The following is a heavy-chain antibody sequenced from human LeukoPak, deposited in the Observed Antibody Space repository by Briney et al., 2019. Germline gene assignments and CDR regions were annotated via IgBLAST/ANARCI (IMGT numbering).Heavy chain of an antibody. CDR2: INHSGST. J-gene: IGHJ4*02. D-gene: IGHD3-3*01. CDR1: GGSFSGYY. V-gene: IGHV4-34*01. CDR3: ARDLLEVPDY. Sequence: SETLPLTCAVYGGSFSGYYWSWIRQPPGKGLEWIGEINHSGSTNYNPSLKSRVTISVDTSKNQFSLKLSSVTAADTAVYYCARDLLEVPDYWGQGTLVTVSS.